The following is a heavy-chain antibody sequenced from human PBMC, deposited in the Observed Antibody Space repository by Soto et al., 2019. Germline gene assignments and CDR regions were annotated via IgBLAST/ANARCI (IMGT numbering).Heavy chain of an antibody. CDR1: GFTVSSNY. D-gene: IGHD6-13*01. Sequence: EVQLVESGGGLVQPGGSLRLSCAASGFTVSSNYMSWVRQAPGKGLEWVSVIYSGGSTYYADSVKGRFTISRDNSKNTLYLQMNRLRAEDTAVYYCASSIAAAGDYFDYWGQGTLVTVSS. CDR2: IYSGGST. J-gene: IGHJ4*02. CDR3: ASSIAAAGDYFDY. V-gene: IGHV3-66*01.